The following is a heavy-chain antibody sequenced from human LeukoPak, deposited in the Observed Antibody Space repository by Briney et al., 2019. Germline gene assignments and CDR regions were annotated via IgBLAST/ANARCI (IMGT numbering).Heavy chain of an antibody. CDR1: GGSLSSGRYY. CDR3: ARAMYYYDSSGYYPDAFDI. Sequence: SETLSLTCTVSGGSLSSGRYYWRWLRQPAGTGLEWIGYIYYSGSTNYNPSLKSRVTISVDTSKNQFSLKLSSVTAADTAVYYCARAMYYYDSSGYYPDAFDIWGQGTMVTVSS. V-gene: IGHV4-61*10. J-gene: IGHJ3*02. D-gene: IGHD3-22*01. CDR2: IYYSGST.